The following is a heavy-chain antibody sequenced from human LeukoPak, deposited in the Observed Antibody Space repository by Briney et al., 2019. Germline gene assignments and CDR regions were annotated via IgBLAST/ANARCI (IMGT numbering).Heavy chain of an antibody. V-gene: IGHV3-30*02. CDR2: IRYDGSNK. CDR3: AKDRSYYDSSGYDYFDY. CDR1: GFTFSSYG. Sequence: GGSLRLSCAASGFTFSSYGMHWVRQAPGKGLEWVAFIRYDGSNKYYADSVKGRFTISRDNSKNTLYLQMNSLRAEDTAVYYCAKDRSYYDSSGYDYFDYWAREPWSPSPQ. J-gene: IGHJ4*02. D-gene: IGHD3-22*01.